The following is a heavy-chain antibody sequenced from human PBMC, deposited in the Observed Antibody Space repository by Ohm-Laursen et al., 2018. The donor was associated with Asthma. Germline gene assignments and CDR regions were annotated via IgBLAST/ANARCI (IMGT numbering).Heavy chain of an antibody. CDR2: ISSSSSSL. D-gene: IGHD3-3*01. CDR1: GFPFSAYS. CDR3: AKAQRYYDFWSGYQEPFDY. Sequence: SLRLSCAASGFPFSAYSMNWVRQAPGKGLEWVSYISSSSSSLYYADSVKGRFTISRDNSKNTLYLQMNSLRAEDTAVYYCAKAQRYYDFWSGYQEPFDYWGQGTLVTVSS. V-gene: IGHV3-48*01. J-gene: IGHJ4*02.